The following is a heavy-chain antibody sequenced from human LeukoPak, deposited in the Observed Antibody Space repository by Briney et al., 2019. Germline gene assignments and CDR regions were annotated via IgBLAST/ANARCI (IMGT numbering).Heavy chain of an antibody. V-gene: IGHV4-34*01. CDR1: GGSMSGYY. CDR2: INHSGST. J-gene: IGHJ4*02. D-gene: IGHD3-9*01. CDR3: ARVPDTPYFDY. Sequence: PSETLSLTCSISGGSMSGYYWSWIRQPPGKGLEWIGEINHSGSTNYNPSLKSRVTISVDTSKNQFSLKLSSVTAADTAVYYCARVPDTPYFDYWGQGTLVTVSS.